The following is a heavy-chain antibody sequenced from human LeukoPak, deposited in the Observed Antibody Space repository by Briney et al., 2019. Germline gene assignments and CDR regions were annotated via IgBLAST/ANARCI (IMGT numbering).Heavy chain of an antibody. Sequence: GASVKVSCKASGGTFSSYAISWVRQAPGQGLEWMGGIIPIFGTANYAQKFQGRVTITADKSTSTAYMELSRLRSDDSAVYYCTRDLGFIRRDFDYWGQGTLVTVSS. CDR1: GGTFSSYA. V-gene: IGHV1-69*06. CDR2: IIPIFGTA. D-gene: IGHD1-26*01. CDR3: TRDLGFIRRDFDY. J-gene: IGHJ4*02.